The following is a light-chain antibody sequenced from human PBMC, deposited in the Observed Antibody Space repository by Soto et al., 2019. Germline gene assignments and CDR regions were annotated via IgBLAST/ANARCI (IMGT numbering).Light chain of an antibody. CDR1: QSVSSY. V-gene: IGKV3-11*01. CDR2: DAS. Sequence: EIVLTQSPATLSLSPGERATLSCRASQSVSSYLAWYQQKPGQAPRLLIYDASNRATGIPARFSGSGSGTVFTLTISVLEPADFAVYYCQPRSNFFGPGTKVDIK. J-gene: IGKJ3*01. CDR3: QPRSNF.